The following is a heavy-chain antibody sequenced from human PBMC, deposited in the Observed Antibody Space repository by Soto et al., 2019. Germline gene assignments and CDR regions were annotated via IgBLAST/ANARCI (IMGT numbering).Heavy chain of an antibody. CDR3: AKGVEMATKWGYYYGMDV. Sequence: QVQLVESGGGVVQPGRSLRLSCAASGFTFSSYGMHWVRQAPGKGLEWVAGISYDGSKKYYVDSVKGRFTISRDNSKKPPYLQMNSLRAEDTAVYYCAKGVEMATKWGYYYGMDVWGKGTTVTVSS. V-gene: IGHV3-30*18. CDR1: GFTFSSYG. CDR2: ISYDGSKK. J-gene: IGHJ6*04. D-gene: IGHD5-12*01.